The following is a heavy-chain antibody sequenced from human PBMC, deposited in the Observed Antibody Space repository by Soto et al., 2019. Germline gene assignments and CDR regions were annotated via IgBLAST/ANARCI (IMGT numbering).Heavy chain of an antibody. CDR3: AKVRVGIDVDFDY. CDR2: IRDSDSGGST. D-gene: IGHD2-21*01. CDR1: GFTFSNSA. Sequence: GSLRLSCAASGFTFSNSAMTWVRQAPAKGLEWVSTIRDSDSGGSTFYADSVKGRFTISRDDSKNALYLQMSSLRAEDTAMYYCAKVRVGIDVDFDYWGQGALGTVSS. V-gene: IGHV3-23*01. J-gene: IGHJ4*02.